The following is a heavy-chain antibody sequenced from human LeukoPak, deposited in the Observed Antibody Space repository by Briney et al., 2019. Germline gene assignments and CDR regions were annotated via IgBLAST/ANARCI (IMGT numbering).Heavy chain of an antibody. CDR1: GFTFSSYE. CDR3: ARESYRGGYYFDY. CDR2: ISSSGSTI. D-gene: IGHD3-22*01. J-gene: IGHJ4*02. Sequence: GGSLRLSCAASGFTFSSYEMNWVRQAPGKGLEWVSYISSSGSTIYYADSVKGRFTTSRDNAKNSLYLQMNSLRAEDTAVYYCARESYRGGYYFDYWGQGTLVTVSS. V-gene: IGHV3-48*03.